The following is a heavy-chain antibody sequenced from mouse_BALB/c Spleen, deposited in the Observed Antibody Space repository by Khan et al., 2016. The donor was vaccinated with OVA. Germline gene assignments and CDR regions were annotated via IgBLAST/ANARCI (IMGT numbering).Heavy chain of an antibody. V-gene: IGHV3-2*02. Sequence: EVQLQESGPGLVKPSQSLSLTCTVTGYSITSDYAWNWIRQFPGNKLEWMGYITYSGSTRYTPSLKSRISITRDTSKNQFFLQLNSVTTGDTATYYCARGRAYWGQGTLVTVSA. CDR2: ITYSGST. CDR1: GYSITSDYA. CDR3: ARGRAY. D-gene: IGHD3-3*01. J-gene: IGHJ3*01.